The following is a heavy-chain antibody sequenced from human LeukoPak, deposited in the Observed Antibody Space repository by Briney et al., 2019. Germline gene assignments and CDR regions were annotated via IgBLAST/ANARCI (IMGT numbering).Heavy chain of an antibody. CDR3: AKHGSGWSFDY. V-gene: IGHV4-59*01. D-gene: IGHD6-19*01. J-gene: IGHJ4*02. Sequence: PSETLSLTCTVSGCSISGYYWTWIRQPPGKGLEWIGYIYDSGSTNQNTSLKSRVTISLDTSRNQFSLKLTSVTATDTAVYYCAKHGSGWSFDYWGQGALVTVSS. CDR2: IYDSGST. CDR1: GCSISGYY.